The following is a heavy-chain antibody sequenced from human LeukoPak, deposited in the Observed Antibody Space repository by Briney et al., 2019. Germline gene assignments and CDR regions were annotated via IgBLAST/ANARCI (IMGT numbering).Heavy chain of an antibody. J-gene: IGHJ6*03. D-gene: IGHD2-2*01. CDR2: ISGSGGST. CDR1: GFTFSSYA. CDR3: AREVPHIVVVPAASYYYYYMDV. V-gene: IGHV3-23*01. Sequence: GGSLRLSCAASGFTFSSYAMSWVRQAPGKGLEWVSAISGSGGSTYYADSVKGRFTISRDNSKNTLYLQMNSLRAEDTAVYYCAREVPHIVVVPAASYYYYYMDVWGKGTTVTVSS.